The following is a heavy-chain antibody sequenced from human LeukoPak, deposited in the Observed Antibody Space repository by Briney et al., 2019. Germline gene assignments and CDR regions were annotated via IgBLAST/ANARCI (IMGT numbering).Heavy chain of an antibody. V-gene: IGHV3-23*01. J-gene: IGHJ4*02. CDR2: ISGGGGLT. Sequence: GGSLRLSCVASGFTFSNYAMTWVRQAPGKGLEWVSSISGGGGLTYYADSVKGRFTISRENSKNTLYLQVNSLRAEDTAKYYCAKDATSSWSAPFDYWGQGTLVTVSS. CDR3: AKDATSSWSAPFDY. D-gene: IGHD6-13*01. CDR1: GFTFSNYA.